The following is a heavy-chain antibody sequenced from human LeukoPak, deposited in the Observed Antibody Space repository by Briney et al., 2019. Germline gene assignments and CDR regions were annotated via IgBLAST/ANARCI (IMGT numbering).Heavy chain of an antibody. D-gene: IGHD3-3*01. J-gene: IGHJ5*02. CDR2: IYYSGST. V-gene: IGHV4-59*01. Sequence: SETLSLTCTVSGGSISSYYWSWIRQPPGKGLEWIGYIYYSGSTNYNPSLKCRVTISVDTSKNQFSLKLSSVTAADTAVYYCARDLRYYDFWSGYWNYGWFDPWGQGTLVTVSS. CDR1: GGSISSYY. CDR3: ARDLRYYDFWSGYWNYGWFDP.